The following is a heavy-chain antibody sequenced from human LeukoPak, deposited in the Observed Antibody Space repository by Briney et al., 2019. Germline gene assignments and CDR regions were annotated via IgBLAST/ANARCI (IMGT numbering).Heavy chain of an antibody. J-gene: IGHJ6*02. V-gene: IGHV3-30-3*01. Sequence: PGRSLRLSCAASGFTFSSYAMHWVRQAPGKGLEWVAVISYDGSNKYYADSVKGRFTISRDNSKNTLYLQMNSLRAEDTAVYYCASLPRPGSGSLGWGLNYYYYYGMDVWGQGTTVTVSS. CDR3: ASLPRPGSGSLGWGLNYYYYYGMDV. D-gene: IGHD3-10*01. CDR2: ISYDGSNK. CDR1: GFTFSSYA.